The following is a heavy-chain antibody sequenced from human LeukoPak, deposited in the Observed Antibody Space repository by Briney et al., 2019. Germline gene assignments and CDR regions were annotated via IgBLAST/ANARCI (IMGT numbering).Heavy chain of an antibody. CDR1: GFTFSSYA. J-gene: IGHJ3*02. CDR2: ISYDGSNK. V-gene: IGHV3-30-3*01. D-gene: IGHD3-22*01. CDR3: AMYYYDTSGPYVGAFDI. Sequence: AGGSLRLSCAASGFTFSSYAMHWVRQAPGKGLEWVAVISYDGSNKYYADSVKGRFTISRDNSKNTLYLQMNSLRSEDTAMYYCAMYYYDTSGPYVGAFDIWGQGTMVTVSS.